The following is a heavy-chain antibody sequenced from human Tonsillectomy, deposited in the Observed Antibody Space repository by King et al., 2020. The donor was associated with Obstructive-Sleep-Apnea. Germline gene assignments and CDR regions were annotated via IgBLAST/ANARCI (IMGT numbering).Heavy chain of an antibody. J-gene: IGHJ4*02. V-gene: IGHV4-59*01. CDR3: ARIPGTSSGSYLGFDY. D-gene: IGHD3-10*01. CDR2: IYYSGST. Sequence: VQLQESGSGLVKPSETLSLTCTVSGGSISSYYWSWIRQPPGKGLEWIGYIYYSGSTNYNPSLKSRVTISVDTSTNQFSLKLSSVPAADTAVYYCARIPGTSSGSYLGFDYWGQGTLVTVSS. CDR1: GGSISSYY.